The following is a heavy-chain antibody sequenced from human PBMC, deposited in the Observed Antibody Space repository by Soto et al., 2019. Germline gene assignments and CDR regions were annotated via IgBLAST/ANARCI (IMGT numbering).Heavy chain of an antibody. V-gene: IGHV3-7*01. CDR1: GFTFSSYW. J-gene: IGHJ5*02. CDR3: ARGGRDAYNWFDP. D-gene: IGHD3-16*01. CDR2: IKQDGSEK. Sequence: EAQLVESGGGLVQPGGSLRVSCAVSGFTFSSYWMSWVRQAPGKGLEWVAKIKQDGSEKDYVDSVNGRFTISRDNANNSLYLHMYSLRVEDTAVYYCARGGRDAYNWFDPWGQGTLVTVSS.